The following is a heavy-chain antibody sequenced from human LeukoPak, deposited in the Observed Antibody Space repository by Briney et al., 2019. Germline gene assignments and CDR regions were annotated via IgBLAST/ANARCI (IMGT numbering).Heavy chain of an antibody. CDR3: ARTSAAAEGAFDI. CDR1: GYSFTSYW. D-gene: IGHD6-13*01. J-gene: IGHJ3*02. CDR2: IYPGDSDT. V-gene: IGHV5-51*01. Sequence: GESLKISCXGSGYSFTSYWIGWVREMPGKGLKWMGIIYPGDSDTRYSPSFQGQVTISADKSISTAYLQWSSLKASDTAMYYCARTSAAAEGAFDIWGQGTMVTVSS.